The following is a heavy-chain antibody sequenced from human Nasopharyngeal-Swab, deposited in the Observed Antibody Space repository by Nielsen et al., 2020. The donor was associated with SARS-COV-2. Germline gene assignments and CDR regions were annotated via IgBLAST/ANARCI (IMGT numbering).Heavy chain of an antibody. CDR3: ARDQGSSWYTYYYYYGMDV. J-gene: IGHJ6*02. V-gene: IGHV3-30-3*01. CDR1: GFTFSSYA. Sequence: LSLTGAASGFTFSSYAMHWVRQAPGKGLEWVAVISYDGSKKYYADSVKGRFTISRDNSKNTLYLQMNSLRAEDTAVYYCARDQGSSWYTYYYYYGMDVWGQGTTVTVSS. D-gene: IGHD6-13*01. CDR2: ISYDGSKK.